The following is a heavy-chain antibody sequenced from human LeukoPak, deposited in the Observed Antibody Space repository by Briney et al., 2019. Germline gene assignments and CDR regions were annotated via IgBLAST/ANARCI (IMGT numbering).Heavy chain of an antibody. V-gene: IGHV4-38-2*02. CDR1: GYSISSGYY. D-gene: IGHD3-22*01. Sequence: SETLSLTCTVSGYSISSGYYWGWIRQPPGKGLEWIGSIYHSGSTYYNPSLKSRVTISVDTSKNQFSLKLSSVTAADTAVYYCARGLLGYDSSGYYGYWGQGTLVTVSS. CDR3: ARGLLGYDSSGYYGY. CDR2: IYHSGST. J-gene: IGHJ4*02.